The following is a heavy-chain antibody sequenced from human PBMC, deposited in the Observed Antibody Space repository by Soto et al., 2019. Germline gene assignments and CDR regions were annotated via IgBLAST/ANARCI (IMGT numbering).Heavy chain of an antibody. CDR3: AHRGYMYGNWDHGYFDY. D-gene: IGHD5-18*01. J-gene: IGHJ4*02. CDR1: GFSLTTSGVG. Sequence: QITLKESGPTRVKHTQTLALTCTFSGFSLTTSGVGVGWIRKTPGKALEWLAVIYWDDDKRYSPSLKSRLTITKDTSKNQVVLTMADMDPVDTGTYFCAHRGYMYGNWDHGYFDYWGQGTLVTVSS. V-gene: IGHV2-5*02. CDR2: IYWDDDK.